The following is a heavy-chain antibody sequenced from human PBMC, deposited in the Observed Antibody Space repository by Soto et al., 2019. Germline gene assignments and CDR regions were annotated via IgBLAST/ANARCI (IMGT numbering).Heavy chain of an antibody. J-gene: IGHJ4*02. CDR1: GFSLSTSGVG. Sequence: QITLKESGPPLVRPTQTLTLTCAFSGFSLSTSGVGVGWISQPPGKALEGLAVIYWDDSKDYSPSLRSRLTLTKDTPKNQVVLTMTTTDPMDTGTYFCAHKGPEDWPLDYWGQGTLVTVSS. CDR2: IYWDDSK. V-gene: IGHV2-5*02. CDR3: AHKGPEDWPLDY. D-gene: IGHD3-9*01.